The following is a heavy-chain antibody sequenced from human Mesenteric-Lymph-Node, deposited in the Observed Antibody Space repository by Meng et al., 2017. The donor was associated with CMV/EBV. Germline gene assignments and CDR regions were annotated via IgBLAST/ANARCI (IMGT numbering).Heavy chain of an antibody. Sequence: SFSGFYWSWIRQPPGKGLEWIGEINHSGSTNYNPSLKSRVTISVDSSKNQFSLKLTSVIAADTAVYYCARGPTLDYDILTGYYYFDYWGQGTLVTVSS. CDR2: INHSGST. J-gene: IGHJ4*02. V-gene: IGHV4-34*01. CDR1: SFSGFY. CDR3: ARGPTLDYDILTGYYYFDY. D-gene: IGHD3-9*01.